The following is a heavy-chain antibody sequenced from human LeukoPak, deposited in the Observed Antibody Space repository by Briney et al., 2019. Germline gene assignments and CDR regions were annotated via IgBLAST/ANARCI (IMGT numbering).Heavy chain of an antibody. CDR1: GFIFSSYG. J-gene: IGHJ3*02. CDR3: ARRISGPFDI. V-gene: IGHV3-23*01. Sequence: GGSLRLSCAASGFIFSSYGMSWVRQAPGKGLEWVSSISGSGGTTNYADSVKGRFTISRDNSQNTLHLQMNRLRAEDTAVYYCARRISGPFDIWGRGTMVTVSS. CDR2: ISGSGGTT. D-gene: IGHD2/OR15-2a*01.